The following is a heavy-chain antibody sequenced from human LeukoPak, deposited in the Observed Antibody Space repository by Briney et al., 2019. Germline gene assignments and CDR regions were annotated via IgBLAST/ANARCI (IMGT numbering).Heavy chain of an antibody. CDR3: TRVQAGRAGLMDV. V-gene: IGHV3-74*01. Sequence: GGSLRLSCAASGFILSSYWMHWVRQAPGEGLVWVSRIDPDGSTTNYADSVKGRFTTSRDNAKNTLYLQMNSLRAEDTALYYCTRVQAGRAGLMDVWGRGTTVTVSS. CDR1: GFILSSYW. D-gene: IGHD6-13*01. J-gene: IGHJ6*02. CDR2: IDPDGSTT.